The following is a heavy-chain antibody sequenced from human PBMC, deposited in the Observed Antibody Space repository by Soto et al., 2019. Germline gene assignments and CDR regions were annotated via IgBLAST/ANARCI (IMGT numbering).Heavy chain of an antibody. CDR1: GGTFSSYT. V-gene: IGHV1-69*02. CDR2: IIPILGIA. CDR3: ARGRGISGSYGDYFDY. J-gene: IGHJ4*02. Sequence: QVQLVQSGAEVKKPGSSVKVSCKASGGTFSSYTISWVRQAPGQGLEWMGRIIPILGIANYAQKFQGRVTITADKSTSTAYMELSSLRSEDTAVYYCARGRGISGSYGDYFDYWGQGTLVTVSS. D-gene: IGHD1-26*01.